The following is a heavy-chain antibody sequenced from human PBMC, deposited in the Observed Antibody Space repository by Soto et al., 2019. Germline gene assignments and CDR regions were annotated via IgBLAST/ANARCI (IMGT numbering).Heavy chain of an antibody. CDR2: IRTKTNNYAT. CDR3: TAMAGIDY. D-gene: IGHD6-19*01. V-gene: IGHV3-73*02. CDR1: GFTFSGSG. Sequence: VQLVESGGGLVQPGGSLKLSCAASGFTFSGSGIHWVRQASGKGLEWVGRIRTKTNNYATAYAASVKGRFTISRDDSKNMAYLQMNSLKTEDTAVYYCTAMAGIDYWGQGTPGHRLL. J-gene: IGHJ4*02.